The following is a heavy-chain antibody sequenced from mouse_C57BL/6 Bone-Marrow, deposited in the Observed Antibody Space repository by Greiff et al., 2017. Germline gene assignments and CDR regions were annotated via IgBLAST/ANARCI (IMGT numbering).Heavy chain of an antibody. CDR1: GYSFTSYY. CDR2: IYPGSGNT. J-gene: IGHJ2*01. CDR3: ASGTTVPNYFDY. Sequence: QVQLKQSGPELVKPGASVKISCKASGYSFTSYYIHWVKQRPGQGLEWIGWIYPGSGNTKYNEKFKGKATLTADTSSSTAYMQLSSLTSEDSAVYYCASGTTVPNYFDYWGQGTTLTVSS. D-gene: IGHD1-1*01. V-gene: IGHV1-66*01.